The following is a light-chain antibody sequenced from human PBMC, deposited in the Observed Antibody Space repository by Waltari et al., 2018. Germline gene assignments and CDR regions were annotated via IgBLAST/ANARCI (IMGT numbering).Light chain of an antibody. V-gene: IGLV2-14*03. J-gene: IGLJ2*01. CDR3: SSKTSSSTVV. CDR1: SSDVGGYNC. Sequence: QSAPTQPASVSGSPGQSITISCTGTSSDVGGYNCVSWYQHHPGKAPKLFVFDVSNRPSGASNRFSGSKSGNTASLTIAGLQAGDEADYYCSSKTSSSTVVFGGGTKLTVL. CDR2: DVS.